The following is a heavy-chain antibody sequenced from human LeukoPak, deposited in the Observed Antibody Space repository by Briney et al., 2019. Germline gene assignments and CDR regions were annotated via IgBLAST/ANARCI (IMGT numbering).Heavy chain of an antibody. CDR1: GSTFCIHS. CDR2: IDSRSAYI. D-gene: IGHD5-18*01. J-gene: IGHJ4*02. V-gene: IGHV3-21*01. CDR3: AAYKYGYLANC. Sequence: GGSLRLSCAASGSTFCIHSMNWVRQAPGKGLQWVASIDSRSAYIYYADSVKGRFIISRDNAKTSLYLHMNSLRAEDTAVYYSAAYKYGYLANCWGQGTLVTASS.